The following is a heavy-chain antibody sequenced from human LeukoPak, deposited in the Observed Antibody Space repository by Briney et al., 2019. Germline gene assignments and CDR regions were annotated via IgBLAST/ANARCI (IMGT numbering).Heavy chain of an antibody. CDR2: INPSGGST. Sequence: GASVKVSCKASGYTFTSYYMHWVRQAPGQGLEWMGIINPSGGSTSYAQKFQGRVTMTRDMSTSTVYMELSSLRSEDTAVYYCARPSLQGYSYGFVDYWGQGTLVTVSS. J-gene: IGHJ4*02. D-gene: IGHD5-18*01. CDR3: ARPSLQGYSYGFVDY. CDR1: GYTFTSYY. V-gene: IGHV1-46*01.